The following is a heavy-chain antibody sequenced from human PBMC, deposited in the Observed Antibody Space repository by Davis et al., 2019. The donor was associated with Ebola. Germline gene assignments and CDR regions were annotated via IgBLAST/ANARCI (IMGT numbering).Heavy chain of an antibody. Sequence: GESLKISCAASGFTFNKYAMNWVRQAPGKGLEWVAVISYDGSNKYYADSVKGRFTISRDNSKNTLYLQMNSLRAEDTAVYYCAKSGLSIGVVKYHYGMDVWGKGTTVTVSS. J-gene: IGHJ6*04. CDR3: AKSGLSIGVVKYHYGMDV. D-gene: IGHD3-3*01. CDR2: ISYDGSNK. CDR1: GFTFNKYA. V-gene: IGHV3-30*04.